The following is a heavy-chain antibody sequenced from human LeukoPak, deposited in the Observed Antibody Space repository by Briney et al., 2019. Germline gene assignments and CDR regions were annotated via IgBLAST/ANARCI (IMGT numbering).Heavy chain of an antibody. CDR3: AREGNPYGSVVPAAIDY. CDR1: GGSISSYY. D-gene: IGHD2-2*01. Sequence: SETLSLTCTVSGGSISSYYWSWIRQPAGKGLEWIGRIYTSGSTNYNPSLKSRVTMSVDTSKNQFSLKLSSVTAADTAVYYCAREGNPYGSVVPAAIDYWGQGTLVTVSS. CDR2: IYTSGST. J-gene: IGHJ4*02. V-gene: IGHV4-4*07.